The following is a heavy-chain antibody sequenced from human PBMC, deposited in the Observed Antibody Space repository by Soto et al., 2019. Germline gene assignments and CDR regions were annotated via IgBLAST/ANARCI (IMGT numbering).Heavy chain of an antibody. J-gene: IGHJ5*02. CDR3: ARDGCSGSNCLNWFDP. CDR1: GFTFSSYS. V-gene: IGHV3-48*01. D-gene: IGHD2-15*01. CDR2: ISSSSTTK. Sequence: GGSLRLSCAASGFTFSSYSMNWVRQVPGKGLEWVSYISSSSTTKYYADSVKGRFTISRDNAKNSLYLQMNSLRAEDTAVYYCARDGCSGSNCLNWFDPWGQGTLVTSPQ.